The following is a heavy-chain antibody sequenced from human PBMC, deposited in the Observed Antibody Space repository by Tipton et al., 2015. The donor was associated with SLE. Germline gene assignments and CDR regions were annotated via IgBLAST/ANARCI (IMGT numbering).Heavy chain of an antibody. D-gene: IGHD1-26*01. CDR2: IYHSGST. CDR3: VRGPRYGGNDGHFDD. V-gene: IGHV4-38-2*01. J-gene: IGHJ4*02. Sequence: TLSLTCAVSGYSISSGYYWGWIRQPPGKGLEWIGSIYHSGSTNYSPSLKSRVTMSVDTSKNQFSLRLNSVTAADTAVYYCVRGPRYGGNDGHFDDWGQGTLVTVSS. CDR1: GYSISSGYY.